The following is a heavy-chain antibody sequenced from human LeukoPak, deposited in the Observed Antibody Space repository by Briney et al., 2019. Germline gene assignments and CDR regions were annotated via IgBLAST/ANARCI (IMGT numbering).Heavy chain of an antibody. J-gene: IGHJ4*02. CDR1: GGTFSSYA. CDR2: IIPIFGTA. CDR3: ASTPEYSSSASVDY. D-gene: IGHD6-6*01. Sequence: SVKVSCKASGGTFSSYAISWVRQAPGQGLEWMGGIIPIFGTANYAQKFQGRVTITADESTSTAYMELSSLRSEDTAVYYRASTPEYSSSASVDYWGQGTLVTVSS. V-gene: IGHV1-69*13.